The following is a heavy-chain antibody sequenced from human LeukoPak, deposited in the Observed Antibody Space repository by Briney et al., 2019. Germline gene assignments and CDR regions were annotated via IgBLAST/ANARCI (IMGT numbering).Heavy chain of an antibody. CDR2: IYYSGST. Sequence: PSETLSLTCTVSGGSISSSSHYWGWIRQPPGKGLEWLASIYYSGSTYYNPSLKSRVTISVDTSKNQFSLKLSSVTAADTAVYFWARHTFYYYVSSGYYERPFDYWGQGTLVTVSS. V-gene: IGHV4-39*01. CDR3: ARHTFYYYVSSGYYERPFDY. D-gene: IGHD3-22*01. CDR1: GGSISSSSHY. J-gene: IGHJ4*02.